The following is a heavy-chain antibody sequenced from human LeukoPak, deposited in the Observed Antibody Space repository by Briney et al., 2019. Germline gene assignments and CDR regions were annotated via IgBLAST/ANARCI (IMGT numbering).Heavy chain of an antibody. J-gene: IGHJ1*01. V-gene: IGHV4-39*07. D-gene: IGHD5-18*01. CDR1: GGSISTNNYY. Sequence: SENLSLTCTVSGGSISTNNYYWDWIRQPPGKGLEWIGSIYYSGGTYYNPSLNSRVTISVDTSKNQFSLKLSSVTAADTAVYYCARGDFYSSEHWGQGTLVTVSS. CDR3: ARGDFYSSEH. CDR2: IYYSGGT.